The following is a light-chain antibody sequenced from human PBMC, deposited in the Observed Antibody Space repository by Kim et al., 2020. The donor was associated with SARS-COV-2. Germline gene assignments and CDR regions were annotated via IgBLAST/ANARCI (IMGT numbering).Light chain of an antibody. CDR3: QSYDTALSGSV. J-gene: IGLJ2*01. CDR1: SSNIGAGYP. CDR2: GNI. V-gene: IGLV1-40*03. Sequence: QRVTISSTGSSSNIGAGYPVHWYQHVPGTVPKLLIYGNINRPSGISDRFSASKSGASASLAITGLQAEDEADYFCQSYDTALSGSVFGGGTQLTVL.